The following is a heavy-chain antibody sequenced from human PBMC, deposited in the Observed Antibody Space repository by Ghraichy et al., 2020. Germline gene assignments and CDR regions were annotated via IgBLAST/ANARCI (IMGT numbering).Heavy chain of an antibody. CDR3: ARDPFFGALDC. Sequence: GGSLRLSCTASEFTFSSPWMTWVRQAPGKGLEWVADINAEGSHKYHVDSVKGRFTISRDNVKNSLYLQMNSLRAEDTAVYYCARDPFFGALDCWGQGTLLTVSS. D-gene: IGHD3-10*01. CDR2: INAEGSHK. J-gene: IGHJ4*02. CDR1: EFTFSSPW. V-gene: IGHV3-7*03.